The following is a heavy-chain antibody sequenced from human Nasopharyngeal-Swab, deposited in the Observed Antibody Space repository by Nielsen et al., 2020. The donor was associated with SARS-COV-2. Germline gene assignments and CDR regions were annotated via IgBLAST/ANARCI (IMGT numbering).Heavy chain of an antibody. D-gene: IGHD3-22*01. CDR3: ASHYDSSGYYYRFLGAFDI. J-gene: IGHJ3*02. CDR2: INTSTGNP. V-gene: IGHV7-4-1*02. Sequence: WVRQAPGQGLEWMGWINTSTGNPTYAQGFTGRFVFSLDTSVSTAYLQISSLKAEDTAVYYCASHYDSSGYYYRFLGAFDIWGQGTMVNRLL.